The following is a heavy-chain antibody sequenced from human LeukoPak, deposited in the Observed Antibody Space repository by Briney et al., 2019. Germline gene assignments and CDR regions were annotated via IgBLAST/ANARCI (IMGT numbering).Heavy chain of an antibody. V-gene: IGHV1-2*02. CDR2: INPNSGGT. CDR1: GYTFTFYY. D-gene: IGHD6-19*01. J-gene: IGHJ4*02. CDR3: ARARTPSGWYAY. Sequence: ASVKVSCTASGYTFTFYYMHWVRQAPGQGLEWMGWINPNSGGTNYAQKFQGRVTMTRDTSISTAYMELSRLRSDDTAVYYCARARTPSGWYAYWGQGTLVTVAS.